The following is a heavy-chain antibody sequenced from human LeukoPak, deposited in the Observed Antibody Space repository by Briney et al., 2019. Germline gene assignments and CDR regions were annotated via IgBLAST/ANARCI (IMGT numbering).Heavy chain of an antibody. CDR1: GLTFSSYS. Sequence: GGSLRLFYAASGLTFSSYSMNSVRQAPGKGLEWVSSIIMRSRYIYHADSVKDPFTLSRNNANNSLYLHMNILRGADEAVYYCSRDSLPLLEDYWGQGTLVTVSS. CDR2: IIMRSRYI. CDR3: SRDSLPLLEDY. J-gene: IGHJ4*02. V-gene: IGHV3-21*01. D-gene: IGHD1-1*01.